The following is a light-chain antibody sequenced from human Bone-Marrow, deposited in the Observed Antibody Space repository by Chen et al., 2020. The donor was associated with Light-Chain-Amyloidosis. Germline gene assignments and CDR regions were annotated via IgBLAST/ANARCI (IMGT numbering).Light chain of an antibody. CDR2: DDS. J-gene: IGLJ3*02. Sequence: SYVLTQPSSVSVAPGQTATTAGGGNNIGSTSVHWYQQTPGQAPLPVVYDDSDRPSGIPERLSGSNSGNTATLTISRVEAGDEADYYCQVWDRSSDRPVFGGGTKLTVL. CDR1: NIGSTS. CDR3: QVWDRSSDRPV. V-gene: IGLV3-21*02.